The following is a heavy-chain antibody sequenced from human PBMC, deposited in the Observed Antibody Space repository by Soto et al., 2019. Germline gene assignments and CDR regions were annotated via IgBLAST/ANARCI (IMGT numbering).Heavy chain of an antibody. V-gene: IGHV1-8*01. D-gene: IGHD3-16*01. CDR1: GYTFSDYA. Sequence: QVQLVQSGAEVKKPGDSVKVSCKASGYTFSDYAINWVRQAAGQGLEWMGWMNPYSGNTGYAQKFQGRVTMTTDTSITTAYLELSSLTFEDTAIYYCARGRFRRTWFDPWGQGTLVTVSS. J-gene: IGHJ5*02. CDR2: MNPYSGNT. CDR3: ARGRFRRTWFDP.